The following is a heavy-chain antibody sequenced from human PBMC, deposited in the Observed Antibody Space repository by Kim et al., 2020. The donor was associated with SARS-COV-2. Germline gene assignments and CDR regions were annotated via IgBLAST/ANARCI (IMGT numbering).Heavy chain of an antibody. CDR2: ISGDGGST. CDR3: AKDIGHYYDSSGYSPGGYYYGMDV. D-gene: IGHD3-22*01. J-gene: IGHJ6*02. V-gene: IGHV3-43*02. CDR1: GFTFDDYA. Sequence: GGSLRLSCAASGFTFDDYAMHWVCQASGKDLEWVSLISGDGGSTYYADSVKGRFTISRDNSKNSLYLQMNSLRTEDTALYYCAKDIGHYYDSSGYSPGGYYYGMDVWGQGTTVTVSS.